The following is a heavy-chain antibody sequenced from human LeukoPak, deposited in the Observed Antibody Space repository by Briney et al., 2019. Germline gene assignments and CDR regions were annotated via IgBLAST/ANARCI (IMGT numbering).Heavy chain of an antibody. CDR3: SKPLADNGDH. V-gene: IGHV3-74*01. CDR2: IKTDGSET. Sequence: GGSLRLSCAASGFTFSNYWMHWFRQALGKGLVWVSRIKTDGSETGYADSVKGRFTISRDNAKNTLYLQMNSLRAEDTAVYYCSKPLADNGDHWGQGTLVTVSS. J-gene: IGHJ4*02. CDR1: GFTFSNYW. D-gene: IGHD1-14*01.